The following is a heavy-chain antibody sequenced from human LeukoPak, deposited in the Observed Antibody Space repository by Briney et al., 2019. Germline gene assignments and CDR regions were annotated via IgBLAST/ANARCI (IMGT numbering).Heavy chain of an antibody. J-gene: IGHJ4*02. D-gene: IGHD4-17*01. V-gene: IGHV3-48*04. CDR3: ARAKDGDYGPGDF. CDR1: GFTFSTYS. Sequence: PGGSLRLSCAASGFTFSTYSMNWVRQAPGKGLEWVSYISSGPGSISYAASVKGRFTISRDNAKNSLYLQMNSLRAEDTAVYYCARAKDGDYGPGDFWGQGALVTVSS. CDR2: ISSGPGSI.